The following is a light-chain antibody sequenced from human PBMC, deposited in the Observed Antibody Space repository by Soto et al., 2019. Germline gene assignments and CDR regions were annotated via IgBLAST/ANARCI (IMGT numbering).Light chain of an antibody. J-gene: IGKJ3*01. CDR3: QQYNNWPFT. CDR2: GAS. CDR1: QSISSN. V-gene: IGKV3-15*01. Sequence: EIVMTQSPATLSVSPGERATLSCRASQSISSNLAWYQQKPGQAPRLLIYGASTRATGIPATFSGSGSGTAFTLNISSLQSEDFAVYYCQQYNNWPFTFGPGTKVDIK.